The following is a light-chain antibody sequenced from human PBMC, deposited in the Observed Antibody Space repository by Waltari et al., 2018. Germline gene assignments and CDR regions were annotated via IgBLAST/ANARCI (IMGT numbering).Light chain of an antibody. Sequence: QSVLTQPPSVSAAPGQKVTISCSGSASNIGNSYVSWYQQFPGAAPKVLIYGNDKRTTGIPDRFSGYKSGTSATLDITGLQTGDEADYDCGTWDNTLSAVFGGGTKVTGL. V-gene: IGLV1-51*02. CDR2: GND. J-gene: IGLJ2*01. CDR1: ASNIGNSY. CDR3: GTWDNTLSAV.